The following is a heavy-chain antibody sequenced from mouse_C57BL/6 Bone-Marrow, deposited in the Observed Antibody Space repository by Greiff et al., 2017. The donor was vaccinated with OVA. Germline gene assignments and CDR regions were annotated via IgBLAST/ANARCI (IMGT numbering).Heavy chain of an antibody. J-gene: IGHJ3*01. CDR2: ISNGGGST. V-gene: IGHV5-12*01. D-gene: IGHD1-1*01. CDR1: GFTFSDYY. CDR3: ARPFTTVGEIPFAY. Sequence: EVQRVESGGGLVQPGGSLKLSCAASGFTFSDYYMYWVRQTPEKRLEWVAYISNGGGSTYYPDTVKGRFTISRDNAKNTLYLQMSRLKSEDTAMYYFARPFTTVGEIPFAYWGQGTLVTVSA.